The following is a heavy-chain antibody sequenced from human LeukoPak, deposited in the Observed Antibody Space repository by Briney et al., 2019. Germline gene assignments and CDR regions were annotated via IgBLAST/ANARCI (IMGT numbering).Heavy chain of an antibody. D-gene: IGHD6-19*01. CDR2: IYYSGST. CDR1: GGSFSGYY. J-gene: IGHJ2*01. Sequence: SETLSLTCAVYGGSFSGYYWSWIRQPPGKGLEWIGYIYYSGSTNYNPSLKSRVTISVDTSKNQFSLKLSSVTAADTAVYYCARARSSGWYGDWYFDLWGRGTLVTVSS. V-gene: IGHV4-59*01. CDR3: ARARSSGWYGDWYFDL.